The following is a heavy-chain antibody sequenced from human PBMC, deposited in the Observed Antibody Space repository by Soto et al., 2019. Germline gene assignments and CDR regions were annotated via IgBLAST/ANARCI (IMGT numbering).Heavy chain of an antibody. V-gene: IGHV1-2*04. CDR3: ARGGGERYCSGGSCYATSRRYYYYYMDV. D-gene: IGHD2-15*01. CDR1: GYTFTGYY. J-gene: IGHJ6*03. Sequence: ASVKVSCKASGYTFTGYYMHWVRQAPGQGLEWMGRIKPNIGGTNYAQKFQGWVTMTRDTSISTAYMELSRLRSDDTAVYYCARGGGERYCSGGSCYATSRRYYYYYMDVWGKGTTVTVSS. CDR2: IKPNIGGT.